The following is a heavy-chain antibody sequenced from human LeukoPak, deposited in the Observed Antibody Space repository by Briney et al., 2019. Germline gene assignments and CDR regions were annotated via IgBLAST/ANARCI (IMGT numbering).Heavy chain of an antibody. CDR1: GGSISSGDYY. Sequence: SQTLSLTCTVSGGSISSGDYYWSWIRQPPGKDLEWIAYMYYSGSTYYNPSLKSRVTMSADTSKNQLSLKLSSVTAADTAVYYCARPYYYDSRIDPWGQGILVTVSS. CDR3: ARPYYYDSRIDP. CDR2: MYYSGST. D-gene: IGHD3-22*01. V-gene: IGHV4-30-4*01. J-gene: IGHJ5*02.